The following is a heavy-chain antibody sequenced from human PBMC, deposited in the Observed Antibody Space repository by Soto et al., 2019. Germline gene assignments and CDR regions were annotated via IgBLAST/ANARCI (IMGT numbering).Heavy chain of an antibody. D-gene: IGHD1-26*01. CDR3: AREGGSYDGMDV. Sequence: GGSLRLSCAASGFTFSSYAMHWVRQAPGKGLEWVAVISYDGSNKYYADSVKGRFTISRDNSKNTLYLQMNSLRAEDTAVYYCAREGGSYDGMDVWGQGTTVTVSS. J-gene: IGHJ6*02. V-gene: IGHV3-30-3*01. CDR2: ISYDGSNK. CDR1: GFTFSSYA.